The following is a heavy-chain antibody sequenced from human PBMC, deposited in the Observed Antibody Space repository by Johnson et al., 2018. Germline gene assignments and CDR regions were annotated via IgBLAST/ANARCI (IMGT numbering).Heavy chain of an antibody. CDR3: VRYCTNNVGTDRWFEY. J-gene: IGHJ4*02. CDR2: FGGNGNT. D-gene: IGHD2-8*01. V-gene: IGHV3-23*04. CDR1: GFTFSNYA. Sequence: EVQLVESGGGSVQPGGSLRLSCAASGFTFSNYAMSWVRQAPEKGLEWVSGFGGNGNTNYGDSVKGRFTISRDNSRNTLFLPMNSLRAEDTAIYYCVRYCTNNVGTDRWFEYWGQGTLVTVSS.